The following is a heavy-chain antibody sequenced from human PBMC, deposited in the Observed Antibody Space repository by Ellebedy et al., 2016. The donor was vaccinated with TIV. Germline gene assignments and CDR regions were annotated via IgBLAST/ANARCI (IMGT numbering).Heavy chain of an antibody. CDR2: INPSGGST. CDR3: VKGGGDYYGMDV. J-gene: IGHJ6*02. CDR1: GYTFTSYY. D-gene: IGHD2-21*01. Sequence: ASVKVSXXASGYTFTSYYMHWVRQAPGQGLEWMGIINPSGGSTSYAQKFQGRVTMTRDTSTSTVYMELSSLRLEDTAVYYCVKGGGDYYGMDVWGQGTTVTVSS. V-gene: IGHV1-46*01.